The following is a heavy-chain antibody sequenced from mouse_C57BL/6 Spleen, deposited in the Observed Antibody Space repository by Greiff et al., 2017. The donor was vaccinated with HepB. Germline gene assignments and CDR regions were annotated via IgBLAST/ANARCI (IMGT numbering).Heavy chain of an antibody. J-gene: IGHJ1*03. CDR2: ISDGGSYT. D-gene: IGHD1-1*01. Sequence: EVQGVESGGGLVKPGGSLKLSCAASGFTFSSYAMSWVRQTPEKRLEWVATISDGGSYTYYPDNVKGRFTISRDNAKNNLYLQMSHLKSEDTAMYYCARRGYYGSSHWYFDVWGTGTTVTVSS. CDR1: GFTFSSYA. CDR3: ARRGYYGSSHWYFDV. V-gene: IGHV5-4*01.